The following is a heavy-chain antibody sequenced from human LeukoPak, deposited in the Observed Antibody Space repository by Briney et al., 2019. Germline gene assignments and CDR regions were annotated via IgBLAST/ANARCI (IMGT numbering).Heavy chain of an antibody. Sequence: SETLSLTCTVSGGSISSGSYYWSWIRQPAGKGLEWIGRIYSSGSTNYSPSLKSRVTMSVDTSKNQFSLKLSSVTAADTAVYYCARDVVAAAGSFDYWGQGTQVTVSS. D-gene: IGHD6-13*01. CDR3: ARDVVAAAGSFDY. CDR2: IYSSGST. CDR1: GGSISSGSYY. V-gene: IGHV4-61*02. J-gene: IGHJ4*02.